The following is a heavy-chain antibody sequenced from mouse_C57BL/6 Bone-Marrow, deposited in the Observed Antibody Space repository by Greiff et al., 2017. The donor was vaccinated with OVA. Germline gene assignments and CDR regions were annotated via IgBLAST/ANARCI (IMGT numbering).Heavy chain of an antibody. CDR1: GYSFTGYY. J-gene: IGHJ2*01. CDR2: INPSTGGT. Sequence: EVKLVESGPELVKPGASVKISCKASGYSFTGYYMNWVKQSPEKSLEWIGEINPSTGGTTYNQKFKAKATLTVDKSSSTAYMQLKSLTSEDSAVYYCARRSSGYVYWGQGTTLTVSS. D-gene: IGHD3-2*02. V-gene: IGHV1-42*01. CDR3: ARRSSGYVY.